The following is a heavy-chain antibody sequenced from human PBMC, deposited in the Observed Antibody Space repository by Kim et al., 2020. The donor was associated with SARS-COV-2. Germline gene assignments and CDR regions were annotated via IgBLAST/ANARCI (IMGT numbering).Heavy chain of an antibody. V-gene: IGHV3-48*03. D-gene: IGHD6-19*01. Sequence: ADAVKGRFTICRVNAKNSLYLQMNSLRAEDTAVYYCARDGSSGWSNWFDPWGQGTLVTVSS. CDR3: ARDGSSGWSNWFDP. J-gene: IGHJ5*02.